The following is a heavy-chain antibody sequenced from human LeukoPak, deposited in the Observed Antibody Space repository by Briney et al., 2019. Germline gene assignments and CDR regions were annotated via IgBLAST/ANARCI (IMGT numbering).Heavy chain of an antibody. D-gene: IGHD3-22*01. CDR1: GFTFSSYS. J-gene: IGHJ5*02. V-gene: IGHV3-21*01. CDR2: ISSSSSYI. CDR3: ARDLGQYYDTSDNWFDP. Sequence: SGGSLRLSCAASGFTFSSYSMNWVRQAPGKGLEWVSSISSSSSYIYYADSVKGRFTISRDNAENTLNLQMNSLRAEDTAVYYCARDLGQYYDTSDNWFDPWGQGTLVTVSS.